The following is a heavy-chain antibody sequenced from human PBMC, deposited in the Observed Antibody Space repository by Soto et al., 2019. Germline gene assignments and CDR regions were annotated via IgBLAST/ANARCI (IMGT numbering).Heavy chain of an antibody. J-gene: IGHJ4*02. Sequence: QVQLVQSGAEVKKPGASVKVSCKASGYTFTSYGISWVRQAPGQGLEWMGWISAYNGNTNYAQKLQGRVTMTTDTXTXTXXMELRSLRSDDTAVYYCARGVGYCSGGSCRGYFDYWGQGTLVTVSS. CDR2: ISAYNGNT. CDR1: GYTFTSYG. CDR3: ARGVGYCSGGSCRGYFDY. V-gene: IGHV1-18*01. D-gene: IGHD2-15*01.